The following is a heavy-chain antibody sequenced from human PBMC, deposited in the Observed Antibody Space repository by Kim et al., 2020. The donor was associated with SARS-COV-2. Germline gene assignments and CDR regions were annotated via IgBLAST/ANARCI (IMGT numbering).Heavy chain of an antibody. V-gene: IGHV3-23*01. D-gene: IGHD3-9*01. J-gene: IGHJ4*02. CDR3: AKVAKWGVYDILTGYYRPFDY. Sequence: RFTISRDNYKNTLYLQMNSLRAEDTAVYYCAKVAKWGVYDILTGYYRPFDYWGQGTLVTVSS.